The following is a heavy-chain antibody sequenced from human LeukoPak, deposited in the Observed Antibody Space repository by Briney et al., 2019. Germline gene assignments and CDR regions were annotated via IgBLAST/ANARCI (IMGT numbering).Heavy chain of an antibody. CDR1: GFTFDDYA. Sequence: GGSLRLSCAASGFTFDDYAMHWVRQAPGKGLEWVSLISWDGGSTYYADSVKGRFTISRDNSKNSLYLQMNSVRAEDTALYYCAKAQSIAAAGDAFDIWGQGTMVTVSS. J-gene: IGHJ3*02. V-gene: IGHV3-43D*03. CDR3: AKAQSIAAAGDAFDI. D-gene: IGHD6-13*01. CDR2: ISWDGGST.